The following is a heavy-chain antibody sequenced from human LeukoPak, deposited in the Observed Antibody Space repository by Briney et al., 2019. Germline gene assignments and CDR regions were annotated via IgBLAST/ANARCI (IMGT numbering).Heavy chain of an antibody. CDR1: GFSFTDAW. CDR3: TTEKDLYYYDSGGYFH. J-gene: IGHJ4*02. Sequence: GGSLRLSCAASGFSFTDAWMSWVRQAPGRGLEWVGRIKSKADGGRAEYAATVKGRFFISRDDAKSTLYVQMNRLRTEDTAVYYCTTEKDLYYYDSGGYFHWGQGSLVTVSS. D-gene: IGHD3-22*01. V-gene: IGHV3-15*01. CDR2: IKSKADGGRA.